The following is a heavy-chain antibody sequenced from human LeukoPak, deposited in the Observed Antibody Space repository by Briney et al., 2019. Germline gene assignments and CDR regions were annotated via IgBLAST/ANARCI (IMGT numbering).Heavy chain of an antibody. J-gene: IGHJ4*02. CDR1: GYTFTSYY. V-gene: IGHV1-46*01. CDR3: ARGLTVGYEEYYFDY. CDR2: INPSGGST. Sequence: ASVKVSCKASGYTFTSYYMHWVRQAPGQGLEWMGIINPSGGSTSYAQKFQGRVTMTRDMSTSTVYMELSSLRSEDTAVYYCARGLTVGYEEYYFDYWGQGTLVTVSS. D-gene: IGHD5-12*01.